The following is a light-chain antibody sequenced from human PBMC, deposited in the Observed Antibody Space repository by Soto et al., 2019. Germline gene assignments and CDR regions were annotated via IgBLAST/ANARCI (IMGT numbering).Light chain of an antibody. Sequence: EIVMTQSPATLSVSPGGRSTLSVMASQTISGTLAWYQQKPGQAPRLLIFGASSRATGIPDRFSGSGSGTDFTLTISRLEPEDFAVYYCQQYGTSPPTFGQGTKVDIK. J-gene: IGKJ1*01. CDR1: QTISGT. CDR3: QQYGTSPPT. V-gene: IGKV3-20*01. CDR2: GAS.